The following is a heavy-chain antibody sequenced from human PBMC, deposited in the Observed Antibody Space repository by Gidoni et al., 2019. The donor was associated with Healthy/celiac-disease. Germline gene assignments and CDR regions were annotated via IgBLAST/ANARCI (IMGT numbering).Heavy chain of an antibody. CDR3: ARHGDCSGGRCYFWEDY. CDR2: IYPGESDT. J-gene: IGHJ4*02. D-gene: IGHD2-15*01. CDR1: GSSFTSYW. V-gene: IGHV5-51*01. Sequence: EVQLVQSGAEVKTPGESLKISCKGSGSSFTSYWIGWVRQMPGKGLDGLGIIYPGESDTRYSPAFQSQGTISAEKAISTGYLQWSSLKASDTGMDYCARHGDCSGGRCYFWEDYWGQGTLVTVSS.